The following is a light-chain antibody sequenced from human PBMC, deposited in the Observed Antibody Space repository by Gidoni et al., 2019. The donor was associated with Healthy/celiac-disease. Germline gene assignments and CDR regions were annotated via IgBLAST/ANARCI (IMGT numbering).Light chain of an antibody. V-gene: IGKV3-20*01. J-gene: IGKJ5*01. Sequence: EIVLTQSPATLSLSPGERATLSCRASQSVSSSYLAWYQQKPGQAPRLLIYGASSRATGIPDRFSGSGSGTDFTLTISGLEPEDFEVYYCQQYGSSLITFGQGTRLEIK. CDR2: GAS. CDR3: QQYGSSLIT. CDR1: QSVSSSY.